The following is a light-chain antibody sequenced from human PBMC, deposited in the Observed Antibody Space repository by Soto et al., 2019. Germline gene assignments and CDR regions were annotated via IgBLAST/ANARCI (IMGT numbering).Light chain of an antibody. CDR1: SSNIGAGYD. CDR2: GNS. CDR3: QSYDSSLSVWV. Sequence: QSVLTQPPSVSGAPGQRVTISCTGSSSNIGAGYDVHWYQQLPRTAPKLLIFGNSNRPSGVPDRFSGSKSGTSASLAITGLQAEDEADYYCQSYDSSLSVWVFGGGTKLTVL. J-gene: IGLJ3*02. V-gene: IGLV1-40*01.